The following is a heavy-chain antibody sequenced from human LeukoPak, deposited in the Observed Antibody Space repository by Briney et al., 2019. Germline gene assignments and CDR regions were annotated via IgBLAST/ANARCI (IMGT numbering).Heavy chain of an antibody. J-gene: IGHJ4*02. CDR3: SGHLSSHWLDY. CDR1: GSTLSSYT. D-gene: IGHD6-13*01. Sequence: GGSLRLSCAASGSTLSSYTVTWVRQAPGKGLEWISYISISGSTIFYADSVKGRFTISRDKAKNSVSLQINSLRAEDTAVYYCSGHLSSHWLDYWGQGTLVTVSS. CDR2: ISISGSTI. V-gene: IGHV3-48*01.